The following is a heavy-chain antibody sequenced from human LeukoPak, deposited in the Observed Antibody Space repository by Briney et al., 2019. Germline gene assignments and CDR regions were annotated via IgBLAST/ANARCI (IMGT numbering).Heavy chain of an antibody. CDR3: ARDHIVVVTLSAFDI. CDR2: ISSSSSYI. V-gene: IGHV3-21*01. CDR1: GFTFSSYS. J-gene: IGHJ3*02. D-gene: IGHD2-21*02. Sequence: PGGSLRLSCAASGFTFSSYSMNWVRQAPGKGLEWVSSISSSSSYIYYADSVKGRFTISRDNAKNSLYLQMNSMRAEDTAVYYCARDHIVVVTLSAFDIWGQGTMVTVSS.